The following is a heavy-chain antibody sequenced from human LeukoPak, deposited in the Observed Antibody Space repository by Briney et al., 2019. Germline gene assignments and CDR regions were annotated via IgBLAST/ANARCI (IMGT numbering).Heavy chain of an antibody. D-gene: IGHD3-10*01. V-gene: IGHV1-2*02. CDR3: ARDGFGELLSYYYYYMDV. CDR2: INPNSGGT. Sequence: GASVKVSCKASGYTFTGYYMHWVRQAPGQGLEWMGWINPNSGGTNYAQKFQGRVTMTRDTSISTVYMELSRLRSDDTAVYYCARDGFGELLSYYYYYMDVWGKGTTVTISS. CDR1: GYTFTGYY. J-gene: IGHJ6*03.